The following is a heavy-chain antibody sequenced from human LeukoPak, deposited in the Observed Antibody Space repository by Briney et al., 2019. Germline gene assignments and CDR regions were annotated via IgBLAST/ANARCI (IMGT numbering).Heavy chain of an antibody. CDR3: AKDQATVVTQGDY. J-gene: IGHJ4*02. Sequence: PGGSLRLSWSASGFTFSTYAMTWVRQAPGKGLEWVSTINNGGVTTYYADSVKGRFTISRDNSKNTLFLQMSSLRAEDTAEYYCAKDQATVVTQGDYWGQGTLVTVSS. CDR2: INNGGVTT. V-gene: IGHV3-23*01. D-gene: IGHD4-23*01. CDR1: GFTFSTYA.